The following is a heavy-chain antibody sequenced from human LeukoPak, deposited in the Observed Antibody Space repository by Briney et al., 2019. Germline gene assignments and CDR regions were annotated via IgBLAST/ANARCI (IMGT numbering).Heavy chain of an antibody. CDR1: GFTFSRHW. CDR2: IKQDGREK. J-gene: IGHJ5*02. D-gene: IGHD3-16*01. Sequence: GGSLRLSCVASGFTFSRHWMSWVRQVPGRGLEWVANIKQDGREKYYLDSVKGRFTISRDNAKNSLYLQMISLRAEDTAVYFCAREVITVTFGRLFFDPWGQGTLVTVSS. V-gene: IGHV3-7*05. CDR3: AREVITVTFGRLFFDP.